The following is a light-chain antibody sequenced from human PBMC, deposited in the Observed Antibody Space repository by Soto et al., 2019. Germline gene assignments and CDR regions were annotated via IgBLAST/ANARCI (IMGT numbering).Light chain of an antibody. CDR2: EVS. CDR3: SSYTTTNTLFV. J-gene: IGLJ1*01. Sequence: QSFLTQPASVSGSPGQSITISCTGTTSDVGASIYVSWYQQHPGKAPKLMIYEVSNRPSGVSNRFSGSKSGNTASLTISGLQAEDEAYYYCSSYTTTNTLFVFGSGTKVTVL. CDR1: TSDVGASIY. V-gene: IGLV2-14*01.